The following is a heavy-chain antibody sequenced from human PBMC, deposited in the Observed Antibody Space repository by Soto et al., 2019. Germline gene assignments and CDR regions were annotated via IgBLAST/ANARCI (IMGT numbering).Heavy chain of an antibody. Sequence: QVQLQQWGAGPLRPLETLSLTCGVSGGSFSGYYWAWIRQSPGKGLEWIGEINDRGSINYNPSLKSRVSISVDTSQNHYSLKLRSVTDADTAVYYCARESHDILTGPPWVWYFDLWGRGTLVTVSS. CDR1: GGSFSGYY. D-gene: IGHD3-9*01. J-gene: IGHJ2*01. CDR3: ARESHDILTGPPWVWYFDL. CDR2: INDRGSI. V-gene: IGHV4-34*01.